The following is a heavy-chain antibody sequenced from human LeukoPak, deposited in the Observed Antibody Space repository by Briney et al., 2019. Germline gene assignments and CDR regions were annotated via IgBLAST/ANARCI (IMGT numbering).Heavy chain of an antibody. D-gene: IGHD2-2*01. V-gene: IGHV3-21*01. CDR2: ISSSSSYI. Sequence: GGSLRLSCAASGFTFSSYSMSWVRQAPGKGLEVVSSISSSSSYIYYADSVKGRFTISRDNDKNSLYLQMNSLRAEDTAAYYCARGSSSCFDYWGQGTLVTVSS. CDR1: GFTFSSYS. CDR3: ARGSSSCFDY. J-gene: IGHJ4*02.